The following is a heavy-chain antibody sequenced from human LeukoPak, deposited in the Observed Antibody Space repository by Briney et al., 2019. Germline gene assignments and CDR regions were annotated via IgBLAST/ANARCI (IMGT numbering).Heavy chain of an antibody. CDR3: ARGPGETIDY. D-gene: IGHD1-14*01. CDR2: IYYTGNT. Sequence: PSETLSLTCSVSGVSISSSNSYWGWIRQPPGKGLEWIGSIYYTGNTYYNASLKSRVTISIDTSKNQFSLKLTSVTAADTAVYYCARGPGETIDYWGQGTLVTVSS. J-gene: IGHJ4*02. CDR1: GVSISSSNSY. V-gene: IGHV4-39*01.